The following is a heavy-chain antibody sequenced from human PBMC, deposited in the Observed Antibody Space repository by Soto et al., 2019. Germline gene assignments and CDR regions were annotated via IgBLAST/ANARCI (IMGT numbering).Heavy chain of an antibody. Sequence: PGGSLRLSCAGSGFIFRNYVMSWVRQAPGKGLEWVSAISPSGGNTSYADFVKGRFTISRDNSKNTLSLQMNGLRAEDSALYYCTKVYRWAIRALDLWGQGTMVT. CDR1: GFIFRNYV. J-gene: IGHJ3*01. V-gene: IGHV3-23*01. D-gene: IGHD2-2*02. CDR3: TKVYRWAIRALDL. CDR2: ISPSGGNT.